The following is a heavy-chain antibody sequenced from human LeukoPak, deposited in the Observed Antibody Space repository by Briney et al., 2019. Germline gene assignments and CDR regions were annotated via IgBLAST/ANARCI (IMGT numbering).Heavy chain of an antibody. V-gene: IGHV1-2*02. CDR1: GYTFTGYY. D-gene: IGHD6-13*01. CDR3: ARGSGIAPRNYYMDV. CDR2: INPNSGGT. Sequence: ASVKVSCKASGYTFTGYYMHWVRQAPGQWLEWMGWINPNSGGTNYAQKFQGRVTMTRDTSISTAYMELSRLRSDDTAVYYCARGSGIAPRNYYMDVWGKGTTVTVSS. J-gene: IGHJ6*03.